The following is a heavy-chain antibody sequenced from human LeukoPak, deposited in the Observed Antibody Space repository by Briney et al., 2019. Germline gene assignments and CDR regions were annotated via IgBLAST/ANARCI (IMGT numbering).Heavy chain of an antibody. CDR2: ISAYNGNT. J-gene: IGHJ4*02. CDR3: ARTPYYYDSSGYYLGDY. Sequence: GASVKVSCKAPGYTFTSYGISWVRQAPGQGLEWMGWISAYNGNTNYAQKLQGRVTMTTDTSTSTAYMELRSLRSDDTAVYYCARTPYYYDSSGYYLGDYWGQGTLVTVSS. D-gene: IGHD3-22*01. V-gene: IGHV1-18*01. CDR1: GYTFTSYG.